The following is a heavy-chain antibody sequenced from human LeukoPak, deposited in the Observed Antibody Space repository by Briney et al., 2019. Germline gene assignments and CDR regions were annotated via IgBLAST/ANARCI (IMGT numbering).Heavy chain of an antibody. CDR1: GGSISSGGYY. Sequence: SETLSLTCTVSGGSISSGGYYWSWIRQPPGKGLEWIGYIYHSGSTYYNPSLKSRVTISVDRSKNQFSLKLSSVTAADTAVYYCARDDTKYQPLHAFDIWGQGTMVTVSS. CDR3: ARDDTKYQPLHAFDI. V-gene: IGHV4-30-2*01. CDR2: IYHSGST. D-gene: IGHD2-2*01. J-gene: IGHJ3*02.